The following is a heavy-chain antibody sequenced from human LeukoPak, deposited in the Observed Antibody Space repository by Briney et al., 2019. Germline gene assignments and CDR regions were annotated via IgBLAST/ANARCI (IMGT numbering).Heavy chain of an antibody. Sequence: GASGKVSCQASGYTFTSHGISWPRQAPGQGLEWMGWITAYNGNTNYAQKVQGRVTITTDTSTSTAYMELRSLRSDDTAVYYCARVRRLRFLEWTPDFDYWGQGTLVTVAS. J-gene: IGHJ4*02. CDR1: GYTFTSHG. V-gene: IGHV1-18*01. CDR2: ITAYNGNT. CDR3: ARVRRLRFLEWTPDFDY. D-gene: IGHD3-3*01.